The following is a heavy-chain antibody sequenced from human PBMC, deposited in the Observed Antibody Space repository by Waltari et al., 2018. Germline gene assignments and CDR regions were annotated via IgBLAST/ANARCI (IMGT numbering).Heavy chain of an antibody. D-gene: IGHD4-17*01. V-gene: IGHV1-2*02. CDR1: GYTVTHYY. CDR2: INPSSNRT. CDR3: ARSSGDHINGRCLDH. J-gene: IGHJ4*02. Sequence: QVLLVQSEAELRRPGASVKASCRAPGYTVTHYYLHWVRQSPGQQYAWSAGINPSSNRTDFAQKFRVRVSLTTDTSVSTAYMELPSLTSDDTAIYYCARSSGDHINGRCLDHWGQGTLVTVSS.